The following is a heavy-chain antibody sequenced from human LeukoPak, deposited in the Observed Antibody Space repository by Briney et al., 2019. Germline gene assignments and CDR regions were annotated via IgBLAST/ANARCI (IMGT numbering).Heavy chain of an antibody. CDR2: ISYDGNNK. J-gene: IGHJ4*02. Sequence: GGSLRLSCAASGFTFSSYGMHWVRQAPGKGPEWVAVISYDGNNKYYADSVKGRFTISRDNSKNTLYLQMNSLRVEDTAVYYCVRDQGGAVSYWGQGTLVTVSS. D-gene: IGHD3-16*01. V-gene: IGHV3-30*03. CDR3: VRDQGGAVSY. CDR1: GFTFSSYG.